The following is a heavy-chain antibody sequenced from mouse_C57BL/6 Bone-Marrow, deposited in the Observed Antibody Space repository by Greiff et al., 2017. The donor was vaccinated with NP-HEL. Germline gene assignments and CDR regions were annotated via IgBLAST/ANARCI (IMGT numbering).Heavy chain of an antibody. D-gene: IGHD2-3*01. CDR2: ISPAGSYT. CDR1: GFTFSSYA. CDR3: TRVDGYSRAMDY. V-gene: IGHV5-9-1*02. Sequence: EVQRVEPGEGLVKPGGSVKLSCAASGFTFSSYAMSWVRQTPEQRLEWVAYISPAGSYTYYADTVKGRFTLSIDNARSTLYLQMSSLKSEDTAVYYCTRVDGYSRAMDYWGQGTSVTVSA. J-gene: IGHJ4*01.